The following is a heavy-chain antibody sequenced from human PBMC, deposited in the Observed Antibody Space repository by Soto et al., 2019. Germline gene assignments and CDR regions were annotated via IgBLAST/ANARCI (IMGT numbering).Heavy chain of an antibody. Sequence: QVQLQASGPGLLEPSGTLSLTCTVSGASLRSSNWWNWVRQTPGRGLEWIGEISQGGTINSNPSFRVRPALSLDNSKNQVSLMLTSVTAADTVAYYCSTRKWHFGAQYWGQGVPVTVSS. CDR1: GASLRSSNW. D-gene: IGHD3-16*01. CDR3: STRKWHFGAQY. CDR2: ISQGGTI. J-gene: IGHJ4*02. V-gene: IGHV4-4*02.